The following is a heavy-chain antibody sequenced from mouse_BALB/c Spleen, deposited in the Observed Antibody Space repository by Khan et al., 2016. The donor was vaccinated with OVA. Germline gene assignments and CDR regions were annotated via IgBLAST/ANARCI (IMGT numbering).Heavy chain of an antibody. V-gene: IGHV2-2*02. D-gene: IGHD2-4*01. Sequence: QVQLKESGPGLVQPSQSLSITCTVSSFSLNNYSVHWVRQSPGKGLEWLGVIWSAGSTDYNAAFISRMTISKDNSRNQIFFRMNSLQPNDTAIYYWARRGYDYGRGALFAYWGQGTLVTVSA. J-gene: IGHJ3*01. CDR3: ARRGYDYGRGALFAY. CDR1: SFSLNNYS. CDR2: IWSAGST.